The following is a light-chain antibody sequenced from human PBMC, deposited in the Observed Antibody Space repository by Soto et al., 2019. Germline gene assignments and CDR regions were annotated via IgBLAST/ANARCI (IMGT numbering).Light chain of an antibody. V-gene: IGKV3-20*01. CDR2: DAS. Sequence: EIVLTQSPGTLSLSPGERATLSCRASQSVSSSYLAWYQQKPGQATRLLIYDASNRDTGIPDRVSGSGSGTDFTLTISRLEPEDFAVYYCQQYGSSPWTFGQGTKVDIK. CDR3: QQYGSSPWT. J-gene: IGKJ1*01. CDR1: QSVSSSY.